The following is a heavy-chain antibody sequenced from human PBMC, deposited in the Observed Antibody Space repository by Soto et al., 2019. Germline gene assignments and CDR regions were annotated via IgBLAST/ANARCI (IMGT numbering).Heavy chain of an antibody. CDR2: ISSSGSTI. J-gene: IGHJ4*02. D-gene: IGHD3-22*01. V-gene: IGHV3-11*01. CDR3: ARDHYYDSSGYYGSFDY. Sequence: GGSLRLSCAASGFTFSDYYMSWIRQAPEKGQEWVSYISSSGSTIYYADSVKGRFTISRDNAKNSLYLQMNSLRAEDTAVYYCARDHYYDSSGYYGSFDYWGQGTLVTVSS. CDR1: GFTFSDYY.